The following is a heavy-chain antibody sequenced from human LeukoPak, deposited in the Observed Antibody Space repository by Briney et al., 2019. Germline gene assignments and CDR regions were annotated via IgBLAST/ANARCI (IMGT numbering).Heavy chain of an antibody. V-gene: IGHV4-59*01. CDR1: GGPLSTYT. CDR2: IYLGGTT. J-gene: IGHJ4*02. CDR3: ARDTSVGSGMQY. Sequence: PSETLSLTCSVSGGPLSTYTWSWVRQSPGKGLEWIGYIYLGGTTNYSPSLKSRATISAHTARNQFSLRLRSVTAADTAIYYCARDTSVGSGMQYWGQGTLVSVSS. D-gene: IGHD3-10*01.